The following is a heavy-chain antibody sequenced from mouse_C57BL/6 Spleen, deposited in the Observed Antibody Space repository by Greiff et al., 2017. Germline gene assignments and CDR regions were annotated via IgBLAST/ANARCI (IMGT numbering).Heavy chain of an antibody. CDR3: AIEGTTVVGDY. V-gene: IGHV1-54*01. CDR2: INPGSGGT. Sequence: VQLQQSGAELVRPGTSVKVSCKASGYAFTNYLIEWVKQRPGQGLEWIGVINPGSGGTNYNEKFKGKATLTADKSSSTAYMQLSILTSEDSAVYFCAIEGTTVVGDYWGQGTTLTVSS. CDR1: GYAFTNYL. D-gene: IGHD1-1*01. J-gene: IGHJ2*01.